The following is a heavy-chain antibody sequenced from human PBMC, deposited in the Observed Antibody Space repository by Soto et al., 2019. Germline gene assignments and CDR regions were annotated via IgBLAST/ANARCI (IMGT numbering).Heavy chain of an antibody. D-gene: IGHD3-22*01. J-gene: IGHJ4*02. CDR2: IYSGGST. CDR3: ARDTYYYDSSGQPY. CDR1: GFTVGRSY. V-gene: IGHV3-53*01. Sequence: EVQLVESGGGLIQPGGSLRVSCAASGFTVGRSYMSWVRQAPGKGLEWVSVIYSGGSTNYADSVKGRFTISRDNSKNTLYLQMNSLRVEDTAVYYCARDTYYYDSSGQPYWGQGTLVTVSS.